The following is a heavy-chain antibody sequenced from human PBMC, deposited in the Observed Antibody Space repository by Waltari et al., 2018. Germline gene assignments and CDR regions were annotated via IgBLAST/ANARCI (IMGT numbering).Heavy chain of an antibody. D-gene: IGHD2-2*01. J-gene: IGHJ4*02. CDR2: ISSSSYI. Sequence: EVQLVESGGGLVKPGGSLRLSCAASGFTFSSYSMNWVRQAPGKGLDWVSSISSSSYIYYADSVKGRFTISRDNSKNTLYLQMNSLRAEDTAMYYCAKEKRPYCSSTSCYYFDYWGQGTLVTVSS. CDR3: AKEKRPYCSSTSCYYFDY. V-gene: IGHV3-21*01. CDR1: GFTFSSYS.